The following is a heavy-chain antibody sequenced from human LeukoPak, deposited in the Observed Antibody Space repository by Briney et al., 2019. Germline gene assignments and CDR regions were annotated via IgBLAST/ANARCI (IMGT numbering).Heavy chain of an antibody. Sequence: RGSLRLSCAASGFTFSSYAMSWVRQAPGKGLEWVSAISGSGGSTYYEDSVKGRFNISRDNSKNTLYLQMNSLRAEDTAVYYCAKEHYYDFWSRYLDYWGQGTLVTVFS. D-gene: IGHD3-3*01. J-gene: IGHJ4*02. CDR1: GFTFSSYA. CDR2: ISGSGGST. V-gene: IGHV3-23*01. CDR3: AKEHYYDFWSRYLDY.